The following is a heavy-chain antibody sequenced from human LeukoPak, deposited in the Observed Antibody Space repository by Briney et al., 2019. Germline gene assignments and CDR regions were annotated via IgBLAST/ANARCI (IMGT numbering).Heavy chain of an antibody. J-gene: IGHJ4*02. Sequence: GGSLRLSCAASGFTFSSYAMSWVRQAPGKGLEWVSALSGSGSSTYYADSVKGRFTISRDNSKNTLYLQMHSLRAEDTAIYYCAKDVRSGGWYKDSWGLGILVTVSS. CDR1: GFTFSSYA. V-gene: IGHV3-23*01. CDR3: AKDVRSGGWYKDS. CDR2: LSGSGSST. D-gene: IGHD6-19*01.